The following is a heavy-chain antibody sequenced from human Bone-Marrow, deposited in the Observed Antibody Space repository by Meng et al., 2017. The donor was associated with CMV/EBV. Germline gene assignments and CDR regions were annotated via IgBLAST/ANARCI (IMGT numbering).Heavy chain of an antibody. CDR1: GGTFSSYA. Sequence: SVKVSCKASGGTFSSYAISWVRQAPGQGLEWMGGIIPIFGTANYAQKFQGRVTITTDESTSTAYMELSSLRSEDTAVYYCARDYTTNTIFGVVKAYYYYGKDVWGQGTTVTVSS. CDR2: IIPIFGTA. V-gene: IGHV1-69*05. D-gene: IGHD3-3*01. J-gene: IGHJ6*02. CDR3: ARDYTTNTIFGVVKAYYYYGKDV.